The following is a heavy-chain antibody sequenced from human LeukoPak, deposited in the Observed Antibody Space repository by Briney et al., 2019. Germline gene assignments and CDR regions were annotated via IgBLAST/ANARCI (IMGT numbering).Heavy chain of an antibody. CDR2: ISYDGSNK. J-gene: IGHJ4*02. D-gene: IGHD6-19*01. V-gene: IGHV3-30*04. CDR1: GFTFSSYA. CDR3: AREVVAVAGIDY. Sequence: GGSLRLSCAASGFTFSSYAMHWVRQAPGKGLEWVAVISYDGSNKYYADSVKGRFTISRDNSKNTLYLQMNSLRAEDTAVYYCAREVVAVAGIDYWGRGTLVTVSS.